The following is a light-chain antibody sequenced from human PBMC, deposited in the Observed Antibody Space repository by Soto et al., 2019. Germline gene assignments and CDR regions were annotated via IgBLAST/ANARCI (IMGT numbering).Light chain of an antibody. CDR1: QSISNF. CDR2: TTS. Sequence: IQMTQSPSSLSASVGDRVTITCRASQSISNFLNWYQQKPGKAPKLLIHTTSSLQSGVPSRVSASGTGTDFTLTISSLKPEDFETYYCQQSYSTPQTFGGGTKVDIK. J-gene: IGKJ4*01. V-gene: IGKV1-39*01. CDR3: QQSYSTPQT.